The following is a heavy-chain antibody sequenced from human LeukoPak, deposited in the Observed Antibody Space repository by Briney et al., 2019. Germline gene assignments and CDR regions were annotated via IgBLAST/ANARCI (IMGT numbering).Heavy chain of an antibody. CDR2: IYYRCST. CDR3: ARVSVNFDSDAFDI. J-gene: IGHJ3*02. V-gene: IGHV4-59*08. Sequence: PSETLSLTCTVSGGSSSSYYWSWIRQPPGKGLEWIGYIYYRCSTNYNPSLNSRVTISVDTSKNQFSLKPSSVTAADTAVYYCARVSVNFDSDAFDIWGQGTMVTVSS. D-gene: IGHD3-9*01. CDR1: GGSSSSYY.